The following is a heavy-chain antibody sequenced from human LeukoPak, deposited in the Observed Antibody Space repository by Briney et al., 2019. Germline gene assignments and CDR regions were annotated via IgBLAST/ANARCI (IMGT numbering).Heavy chain of an antibody. CDR2: ISYDGSNE. V-gene: IGHV3-30*04. J-gene: IGHJ4*02. CDR1: GFTFSSYV. Sequence: GRSLRLSCAASGFTFSSYVMHWVRQAPGKGLEWVAIISYDGSNEYYADSVKGRFTISRDNSKNTLYLQMNSLRAADTAGYYCAREKGPSYLSSFDYGGQGPLVPVPS. CDR3: AREKGPSYLSSFDY. D-gene: IGHD2-2*01.